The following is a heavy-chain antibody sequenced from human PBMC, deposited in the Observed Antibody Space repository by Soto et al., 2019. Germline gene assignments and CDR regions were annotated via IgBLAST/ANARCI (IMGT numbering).Heavy chain of an antibody. CDR1: GFSMSNHA. D-gene: IGHD3-9*01. CDR3: AREPKPFMTGYYDL. Sequence: GSLRLSCVVSGFSMSNHALAWVRQAPGKGLEWVSSISSTGSKTYYADSIKGRFTISRDNSKNTVFLQMNSLRPDDMAFYFCAREPKPFMTGYYDLWGQGTLVTVS. V-gene: IGHV3-23*01. CDR2: ISSTGSKT. J-gene: IGHJ4*02.